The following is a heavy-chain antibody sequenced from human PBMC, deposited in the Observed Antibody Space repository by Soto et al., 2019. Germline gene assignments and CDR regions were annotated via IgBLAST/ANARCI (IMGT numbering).Heavy chain of an antibody. J-gene: IGHJ4*02. D-gene: IGHD6-6*01. CDR2: INHSGST. CDR3: ARAPYSSSSFFFDY. Sequence: SETLSLTCAVYGGSFSGYYWSWIRQPPGKGLEWIGEINHSGSTNYNPSLKSRVTISVDTSKNQFSLKLSSVTAADTAVYYCARAPYSSSSFFFDYWGQGTPVTVSS. V-gene: IGHV4-34*01. CDR1: GGSFSGYY.